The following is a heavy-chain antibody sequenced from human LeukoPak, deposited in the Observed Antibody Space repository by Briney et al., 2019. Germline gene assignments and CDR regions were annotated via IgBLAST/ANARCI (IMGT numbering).Heavy chain of an antibody. Sequence: AGGSLRLSCAASGFTFSRHGMHWVRQAPGKGLEWVAFIRYDGSDKDYADSVKGRFTISRDNSENTLYLQMNSLRPEDTAVYYCAKGFYYCSDGCPQYYYYMDVWGKGTTVIVSS. V-gene: IGHV3-30*02. CDR3: AKGFYYCSDGCPQYYYYMDV. CDR2: IRYDGSDK. D-gene: IGHD6-25*01. CDR1: GFTFSRHG. J-gene: IGHJ6*03.